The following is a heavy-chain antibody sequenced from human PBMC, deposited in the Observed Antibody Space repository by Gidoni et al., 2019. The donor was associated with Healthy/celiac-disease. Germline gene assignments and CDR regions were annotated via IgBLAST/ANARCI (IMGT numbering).Heavy chain of an antibody. J-gene: IGHJ4*02. D-gene: IGHD3-16*01. V-gene: IGHV5-51*01. CDR1: GYTFTHYW. CDR2: IYCGGSDT. CDR3: AISGYYDYVWGSFDY. Sequence: EVQLVQSGAEVKKPGESLKISCKGSGYTFTHYWIGWVRQMPGKGLEWMGIIYCGGSDTRYSPSFQGQVTISADKSITTAYLQWSSLKASDTAMYYCAISGYYDYVWGSFDYWGQGTLVTVSS.